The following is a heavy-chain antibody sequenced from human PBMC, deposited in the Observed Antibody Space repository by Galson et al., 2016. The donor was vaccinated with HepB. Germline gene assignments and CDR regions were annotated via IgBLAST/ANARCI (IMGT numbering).Heavy chain of an antibody. J-gene: IGHJ3*02. CDR1: GFTFATYA. D-gene: IGHD3-16*01. V-gene: IGHV3-23*01. Sequence: SLRLSCAAPGFTFATYAMTWVRQAPGKGLEWVSSINPSGWSSHNADSVKGRFTTSRDNSKFTLYLQMSSLRAEDTAVYYCARHLRVGSGSHRDVFDIWGQGTMVSVSS. CDR3: ARHLRVGSGSHRDVFDI. CDR2: INPSGWSS.